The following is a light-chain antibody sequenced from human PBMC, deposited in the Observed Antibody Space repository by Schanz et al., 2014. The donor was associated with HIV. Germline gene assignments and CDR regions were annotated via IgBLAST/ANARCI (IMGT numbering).Light chain of an antibody. V-gene: IGLV1-40*01. CDR3: QSYDSGLSGIL. CDR1: RSNIGTGFD. CDR2: ANT. Sequence: QSVLTQPPSVSGAPGQRVTISCTGTRSNIGTGFDVHWYQLLPGTAPKVLIFANTHRPSGVPDRFSGSKSGTSASLAITGLQAEDEADYYCQSYDSGLSGILFGGGTKLTV. J-gene: IGLJ2*01.